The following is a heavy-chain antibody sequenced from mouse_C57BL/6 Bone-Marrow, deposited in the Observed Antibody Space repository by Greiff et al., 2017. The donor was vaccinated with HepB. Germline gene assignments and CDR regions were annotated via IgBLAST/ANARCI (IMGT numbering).Heavy chain of an antibody. CDR3: ARSGAKWGFAY. J-gene: IGHJ3*01. CDR2: IYPGDGDT. Sequence: QVQLQQSGPELVKPGASVKISCKASGYAFSSSWMNWVKQRPGKGLEWIGRIYPGDGDTNYNGKFKGKATLTADKSSSTAYMQLCSLTSEDSAVYFCARSGAKWGFAYWGQGTLVTVSA. D-gene: IGHD3-1*01. V-gene: IGHV1-82*01. CDR1: GYAFSSSW.